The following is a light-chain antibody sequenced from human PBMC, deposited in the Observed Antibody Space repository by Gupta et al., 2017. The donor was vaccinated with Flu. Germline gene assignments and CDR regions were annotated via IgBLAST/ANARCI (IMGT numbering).Light chain of an antibody. V-gene: IGKV2-28*01. CDR2: VGS. Sequence: DIVMTQSPLSLPVTPGEPASISCRSSQNLLHSNGYHSLNWYLQKPRQSPQLLIYVGSNRASGVSDRFSGSGSGTDFTLKISRVEADDVGVYYCMQTKQTPWTFGQGTKAEIK. J-gene: IGKJ1*01. CDR3: MQTKQTPWT. CDR1: QNLLHSNGYHS.